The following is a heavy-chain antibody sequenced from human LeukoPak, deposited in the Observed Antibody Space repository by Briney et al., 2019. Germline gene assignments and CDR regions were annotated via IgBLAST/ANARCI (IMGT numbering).Heavy chain of an antibody. CDR3: TTYYYDSSVSAFDI. CDR2: ISSSGSTI. V-gene: IGHV3-48*04. CDR1: GFTFSSYD. D-gene: IGHD3-22*01. Sequence: PGGSLRLSCAASGFTFSSYDMTWVRQAPGRGLEWVSYISSSGSTIYYADSVKGRFTISRDNAKNSLYLQMNSLKTEDTAVYYCTTYYYDSSVSAFDIWGQGTMVTVSS. J-gene: IGHJ3*02.